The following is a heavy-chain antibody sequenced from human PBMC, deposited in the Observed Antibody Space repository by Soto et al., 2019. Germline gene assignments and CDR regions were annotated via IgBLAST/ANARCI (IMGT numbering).Heavy chain of an antibody. CDR3: ARDRGSSGWPLGNYFDY. J-gene: IGHJ4*02. V-gene: IGHV1-2*02. D-gene: IGHD6-19*01. CDR1: GYTFTGYY. CDR2: INPNSGGT. Sequence: QVQLVQSGAEVKKPGASVKVSCKASGYTFTGYYMHWVRQAPGQGLEWMGWINPNSGGTNYAQKFQGRVTMTRDTSISTAYMELSRLRSDDTAVYYCARDRGSSGWPLGNYFDYWGQGTLVTVSS.